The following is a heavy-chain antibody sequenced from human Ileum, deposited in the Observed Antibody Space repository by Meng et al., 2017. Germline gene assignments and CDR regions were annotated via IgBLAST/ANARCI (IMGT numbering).Heavy chain of an antibody. CDR2: IVPGDGTT. Sequence: ASVKVFCKASGYTFTTYWMHWVRQAPGQGLEWLGVIVPGDGTTTYAQKLQGRVMMTSDSSTSTVNMKLISLGSEDTAVYYCARGHWGVRWFDPWGQGTLVTVSS. V-gene: IGHV1-46*04. J-gene: IGHJ5*02. CDR1: GYTFTTYW. D-gene: IGHD7-27*01. CDR3: ARGHWGVRWFDP.